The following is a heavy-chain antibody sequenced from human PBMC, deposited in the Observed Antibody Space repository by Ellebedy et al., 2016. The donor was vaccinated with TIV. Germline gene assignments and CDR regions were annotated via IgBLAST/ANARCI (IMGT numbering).Heavy chain of an antibody. Sequence: ASVKVSXXASRYTFTGYYMHWVRQAPGQGLEWMGWINPNSGGTNYAQKFQGWVTMTRNTSISTAYMELSSLRSEDTAVYYCARRSIAAANYYYYMDVWGKGTTVTVSS. V-gene: IGHV1-2*04. D-gene: IGHD6-13*01. CDR1: RYTFTGYY. CDR3: ARRSIAAANYYYYMDV. CDR2: INPNSGGT. J-gene: IGHJ6*03.